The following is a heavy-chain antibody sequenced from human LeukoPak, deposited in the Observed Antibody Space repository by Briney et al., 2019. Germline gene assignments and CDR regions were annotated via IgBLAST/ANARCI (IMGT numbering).Heavy chain of an antibody. CDR1: GFTFSSYA. Sequence: PGGSLRLSCAASGFTFSSYAMSWVRQAAGQGLEWVSAISGSGGSTYYADSVKGRFTISRDNSKNTLYLQMNSLRAEDTAVYYCAKTYSSGWSSAEYFQHWGQGTLVTVSS. CDR2: ISGSGGST. J-gene: IGHJ1*01. CDR3: AKTYSSGWSSAEYFQH. D-gene: IGHD6-19*01. V-gene: IGHV3-23*01.